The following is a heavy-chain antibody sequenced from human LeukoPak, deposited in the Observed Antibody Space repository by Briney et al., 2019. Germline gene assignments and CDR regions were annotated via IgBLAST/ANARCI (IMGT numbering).Heavy chain of an antibody. CDR1: GFTFSSYS. Sequence: PGGSLRLSCAASGFTFSSYSMNWVRQAPGKGLEWVSYISSSSTIYYADSVKGRFTISRDNAKNSLYLQINSLRDEDTAVYYCARYGAPEDYYGMDVWGQGTTVTVSS. CDR2: ISSSSTI. CDR3: ARYGAPEDYYGMDV. V-gene: IGHV3-48*02. D-gene: IGHD4/OR15-4a*01. J-gene: IGHJ6*02.